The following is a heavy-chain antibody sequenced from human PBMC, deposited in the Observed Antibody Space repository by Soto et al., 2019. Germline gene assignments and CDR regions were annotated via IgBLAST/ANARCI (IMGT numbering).Heavy chain of an antibody. V-gene: IGHV1-69*01. CDR3: AIGTALACPISYYLDY. D-gene: IGHD6-19*01. J-gene: IGHJ4*02. Sequence: QVQLVQSGAEVKKPGSSVKVSCKASVGTFSSYAISWVRQAPGQGREWMGGIIPIFGTANYAQKFQGRVTSTADESTSTAYMELSRLRSEDTAGYYCAIGTALACPISYYLDYWGQGTLVTVSS. CDR1: VGTFSSYA. CDR2: IIPIFGTA.